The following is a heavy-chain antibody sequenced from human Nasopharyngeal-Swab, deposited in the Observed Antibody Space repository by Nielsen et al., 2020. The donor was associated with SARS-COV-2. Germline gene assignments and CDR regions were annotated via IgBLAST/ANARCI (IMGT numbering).Heavy chain of an antibody. V-gene: IGHV4-34*01. D-gene: IGHD6-13*01. CDR2: INHSGST. CDR3: ARGWGYSSSWYGVFDY. J-gene: IGHJ4*02. Sequence: SETLSLTCAVYGGSFSGYYWSWIRQPPGKGLEWIGEINHSGSTNYNPSLKSRVTISVDTSKNQFPLKLSSVTAADTAVYYCARGWGYSSSWYGVFDYWGQGTLVTVSS. CDR1: GGSFSGYY.